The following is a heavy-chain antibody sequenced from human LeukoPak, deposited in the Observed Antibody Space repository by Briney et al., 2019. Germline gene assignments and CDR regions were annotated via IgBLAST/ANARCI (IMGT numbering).Heavy chain of an antibody. CDR1: GIDVSSNY. V-gene: IGHV3-66*01. CDR2: TYVSGNT. J-gene: IGHJ5*02. D-gene: IGHD1-26*01. Sequence: GGSLRLSCTVSGIDVSSNYISWVRQAPGKGLEWVSVTYVSGNTYYADSVKGRFIVSRDNSKNTLYLEMNSLRAEDTGVYYCAREVGAWGQGTLVTVSS. CDR3: AREVGA.